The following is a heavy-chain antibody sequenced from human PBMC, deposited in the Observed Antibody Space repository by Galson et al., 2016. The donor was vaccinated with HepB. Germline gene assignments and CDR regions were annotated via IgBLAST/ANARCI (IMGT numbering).Heavy chain of an antibody. CDR3: ALQFFYCGGGANWFDS. CDR1: GFSLDTYGVA. D-gene: IGHD2-21*01. Sequence: PALVKPTQTLTLTCTFSGFSLDTYGVAVGWIRQPPGKALEWLALIYWDDDERYSPSLQNRLSITKDTSRNQVVLAMSNMDPVDTGTYYCALQFFYCGGGANWFDSWGQGTPVTV. V-gene: IGHV2-5*02. J-gene: IGHJ5*01. CDR2: IYWDDDE.